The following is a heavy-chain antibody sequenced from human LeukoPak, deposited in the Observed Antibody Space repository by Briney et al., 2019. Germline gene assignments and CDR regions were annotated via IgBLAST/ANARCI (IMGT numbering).Heavy chain of an antibody. CDR1: GLTFSALG. D-gene: IGHD3-9*01. J-gene: IGHJ6*02. V-gene: IGHV3-23*01. Sequence: GGSLRLSCAASGLTFSALGMNWVRQAPGKGLEWVSTITKSGDSTYYVDSVKGRFTISRDNSKNTLYLQMNSLRAEDTAKYYCTKDYCGKFCSAVWGQGTTVTVSS. CDR3: TKDYCGKFCSAV. CDR2: ITKSGDST.